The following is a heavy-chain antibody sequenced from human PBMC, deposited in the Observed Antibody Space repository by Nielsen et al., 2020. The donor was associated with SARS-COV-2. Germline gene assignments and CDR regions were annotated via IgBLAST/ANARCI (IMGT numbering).Heavy chain of an antibody. CDR1: GGPISSYY. CDR3: ASSYFPERFDY. D-gene: IGHD3-9*01. J-gene: IGHJ4*02. CDR2: IYYSGST. Sequence: SETLSLTCTVSGGPISSYYWSWIRQPPGKGLEWIGYIYYSGSTNYNPSLKSRVTISVDTSKNQFSLKLSSVTAADTAVYCCASSYFPERFDYWGQGTLVTVSS. V-gene: IGHV4-59*01.